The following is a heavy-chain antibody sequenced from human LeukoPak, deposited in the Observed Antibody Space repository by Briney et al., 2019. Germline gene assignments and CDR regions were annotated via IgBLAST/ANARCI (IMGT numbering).Heavy chain of an antibody. CDR3: ARDPLGDSTYYFDY. J-gene: IGHJ4*02. Sequence: GRSLRLSCAASGFTFSSYAMYWVRQAPGKGLEWVAVISYDGSNKYYADSVKGRFTISRDNSKNTLYLQMNSLRAEDTAVYHCARDPLGDSTYYFDYWGQGTLVTVSS. D-gene: IGHD2-21*01. CDR2: ISYDGSNK. V-gene: IGHV3-30*04. CDR1: GFTFSSYA.